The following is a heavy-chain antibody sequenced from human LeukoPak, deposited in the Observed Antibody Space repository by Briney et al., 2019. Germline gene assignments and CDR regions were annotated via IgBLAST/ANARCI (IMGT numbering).Heavy chain of an antibody. Sequence: GGSLRLSCAASGFTVSSNYMSWVRQAPGKVLEWVSVIYSGGSTYYADSVKGRFTISRDNAKNSLYLQMSSLRVEDTAVYYCAREEYYGSQDAFDIWGHGTVVTVSS. CDR1: GFTVSSNY. D-gene: IGHD3-10*01. J-gene: IGHJ3*02. CDR2: IYSGGST. V-gene: IGHV3-53*01. CDR3: AREEYYGSQDAFDI.